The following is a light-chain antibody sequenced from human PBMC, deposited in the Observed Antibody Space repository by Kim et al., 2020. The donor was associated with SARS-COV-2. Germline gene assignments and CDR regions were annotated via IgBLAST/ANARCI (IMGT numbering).Light chain of an antibody. Sequence: FSPVESSDLSIRATQSFSGVYLASYQPKPGQAPRRLIYGTSSRSSGIPDRFNGSGAGTDFPLTISRPEPEDFSLYYCQQYGDSTRTFGRGTKLDI. V-gene: IGKV3-20*01. CDR2: GTS. CDR1: QSFSGVY. J-gene: IGKJ2*01. CDR3: QQYGDSTRT.